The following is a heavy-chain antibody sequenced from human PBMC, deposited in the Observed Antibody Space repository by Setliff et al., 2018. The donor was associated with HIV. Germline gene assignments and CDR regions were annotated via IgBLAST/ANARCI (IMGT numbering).Heavy chain of an antibody. CDR2: IHHSGTA. CDR3: ARGDRYYGSGGDYVGGWYYFDI. CDR1: GGSITRTPYY. D-gene: IGHD3-10*01. Sequence: SETLSLTCTVSGGSITRTPYYWGWIRQPPGKGLEWIGSIHHSGTAYDNPSLKSRVTISVDMSNTQIFLSLTSVTAADTAVYYCARGDRYYGSGGDYVGGWYYFDIWGQGTLVTVSS. J-gene: IGHJ4*02. V-gene: IGHV4-39*07.